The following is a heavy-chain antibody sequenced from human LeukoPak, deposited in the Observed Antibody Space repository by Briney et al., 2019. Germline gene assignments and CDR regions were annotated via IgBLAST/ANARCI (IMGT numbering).Heavy chain of an antibody. V-gene: IGHV3-23*01. CDR2: ISATGGTT. Sequence: GGSLRLSCAASGFTFSSYSMNWVRQAPGKGLEWVSAISATGGTTYYADSAKGRFTISRDNLKNVLYLQMNSLKVEDTALYYCARGLFLSGYLDAFDIWGQGTVVTVSS. J-gene: IGHJ3*02. CDR3: ARGLFLSGYLDAFDI. CDR1: GFTFSSYS. D-gene: IGHD3-22*01.